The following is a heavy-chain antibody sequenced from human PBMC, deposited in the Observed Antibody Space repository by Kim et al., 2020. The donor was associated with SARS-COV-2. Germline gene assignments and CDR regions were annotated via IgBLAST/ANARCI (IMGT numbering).Heavy chain of an antibody. CDR1: GYSFSNYG. V-gene: IGHV3-33*01. Sequence: GGSLRLSCEASGYSFSNYGMHWVRQAPGKGLEWVAVIWYDGTTKDYVGSVKGRFTISRDNSKNTLYLQMNSLRAEDTAVYYCARDGWPKVVEGTPNNVYWGQGTLVSVSS. D-gene: IGHD1-7*01. CDR2: IWYDGTTK. J-gene: IGHJ4*02. CDR3: ARDGWPKVVEGTPNNVY.